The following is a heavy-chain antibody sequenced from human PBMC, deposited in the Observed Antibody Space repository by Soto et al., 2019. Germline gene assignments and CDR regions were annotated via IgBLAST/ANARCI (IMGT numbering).Heavy chain of an antibody. J-gene: IGHJ5*02. CDR2: MYYNGNI. D-gene: IGHD3-16*01. CDR1: GGSISNYY. CDR3: ASGGNRFDP. Sequence: KPSETLSLTCNVSGGSISNYYWTWVRQSPEKGLEWIGYMYYNGNINYNPSLKSRVTISIDTSKNQFSLTLKSVTAADTAVYYCASGGNRFDPWGQGVLVTVSS. V-gene: IGHV4-59*01.